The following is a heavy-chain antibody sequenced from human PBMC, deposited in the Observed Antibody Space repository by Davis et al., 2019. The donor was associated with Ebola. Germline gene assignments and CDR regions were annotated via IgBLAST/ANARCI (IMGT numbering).Heavy chain of an antibody. J-gene: IGHJ4*02. CDR3: AKDAYSSSWYSDY. CDR2: ISWNSGSI. Sequence: PGGSLRLSCAASGFTFADYAMHWVRQAPGKGLEWVSGISWNSGSIGYADSVKGRFTISRDNAKNSLYLQMNSLRAEDTALYYCAKDAYSSSWYSDYWGQGTLVTVSS. V-gene: IGHV3-9*01. D-gene: IGHD6-13*01. CDR1: GFTFADYA.